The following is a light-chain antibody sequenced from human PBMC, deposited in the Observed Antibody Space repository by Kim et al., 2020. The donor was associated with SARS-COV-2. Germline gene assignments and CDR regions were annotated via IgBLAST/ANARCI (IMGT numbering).Light chain of an antibody. V-gene: IGKV1-17*01. CDR1: QDIAND. Sequence: ASVGDRVTITCRASQDIANDLAWYQQSPGKAPKRLIYGASNLQCGVPSRFSGSGSGTEFTLTINSLQPEDVATYYCLQHRTSPFTFGQGTKLEIK. J-gene: IGKJ5*01. CDR3: LQHRTSPFT. CDR2: GAS.